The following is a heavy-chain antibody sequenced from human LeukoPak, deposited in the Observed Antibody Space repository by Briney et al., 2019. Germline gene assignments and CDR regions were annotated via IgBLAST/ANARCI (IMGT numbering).Heavy chain of an antibody. CDR2: IWHDGSNK. J-gene: IGHJ4*02. D-gene: IGHD2-15*01. CDR3: ARDRSSGAFDY. CDR1: GFTFSSYG. Sequence: GGSLRLSCAASGFTFSSYGMHWVRQAPGRGLEWVAIIWHDGSNKYYADSVKGRSTISRDNSKDTLDLQMNSLRAEDTAVYYCARDRSSGAFDYWGQGTLVTVSS. V-gene: IGHV3-33*01.